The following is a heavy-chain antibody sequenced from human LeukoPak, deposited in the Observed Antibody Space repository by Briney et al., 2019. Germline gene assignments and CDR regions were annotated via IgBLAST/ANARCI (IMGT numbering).Heavy chain of an antibody. CDR2: ILHSGST. J-gene: IGHJ4*02. CDR3: ATLTWGGGESPYFDY. CDR1: GASIRSSTNW. V-gene: IGHV4-4*02. D-gene: IGHD2-21*01. Sequence: SETLSLTCAVSGASIRSSTNWWSWVRQPPGKGLEWIGEILHSGSTNYNPSLKSRVTMSADKSKNQFSLNLRSVTAADTAVYYCATLTWGGGESPYFDYWGQGTLVTVSS.